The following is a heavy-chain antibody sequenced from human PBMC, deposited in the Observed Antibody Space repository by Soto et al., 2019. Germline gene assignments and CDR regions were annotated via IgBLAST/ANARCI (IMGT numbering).Heavy chain of an antibody. CDR1: GSRFSNYV. Sequence: QVQLVQSGAEVKTPGSSLKVSCKVSGSRFSNYVISWVRQAPGHGLEWLGRIIPLSNSTKYAQSFQGRVTITADKSTSTASRELSSLRSDDTAVYYCAREGRGKKAGYNGLVSLGYWGQGTLVTVSS. J-gene: IGHJ4*02. V-gene: IGHV1-69*06. CDR3: AREGRGKKAGYNGLVSLGY. D-gene: IGHD2-2*02. CDR2: IIPLSNST.